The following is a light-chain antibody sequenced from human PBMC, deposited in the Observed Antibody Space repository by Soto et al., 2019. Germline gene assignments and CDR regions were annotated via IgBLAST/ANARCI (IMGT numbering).Light chain of an antibody. CDR2: PAS. J-gene: IGKJ4*01. CDR3: QQADSFPLT. CDR1: QGIRSY. V-gene: IGKV1-12*01. Sequence: DVQMTQSPSSXSASIGDRVTITCRASQGIRSYLAWYQQTPGKAPKLLIYPASSLRSGVPSRFSGSGSGTDFTLTISSLEAEDFAIYYCQQADSFPLTFGGGTKVDIK.